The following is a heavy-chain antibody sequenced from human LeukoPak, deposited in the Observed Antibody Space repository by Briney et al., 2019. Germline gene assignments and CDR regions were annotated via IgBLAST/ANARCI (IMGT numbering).Heavy chain of an antibody. CDR3: ARHNPTVTTVDY. CDR1: GGSISSYY. D-gene: IGHD4-17*01. V-gene: IGHV4-59*01. CDR2: IYYSGST. J-gene: IGHJ4*02. Sequence: PSETLSLTCSVSGGSISSYYWSWIRQPPGKGLEWIGYIYYSGSTNYNPSLKSRVTISVDTSKNQFSLKLSSVTAADTAVYYCARHNPTVTTVDYWGQGTLVTVSS.